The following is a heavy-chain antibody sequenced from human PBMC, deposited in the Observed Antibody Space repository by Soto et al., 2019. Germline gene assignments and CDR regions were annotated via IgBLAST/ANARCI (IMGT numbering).Heavy chain of an antibody. CDR1: GFTFSSYA. D-gene: IGHD3-10*02. V-gene: IGHV3-30-3*01. CDR2: ISYDGSNK. CDR3: ARDYVLSALDY. J-gene: IGHJ4*02. Sequence: ESGGGVVQPGRSLRLSCAASGFTFSSYAMHWVRQAPGKGLERVAVISYDGSNKYYADSVKGRFTISRDNSKNTLYLQMNSLRAEDTAVYYCARDYVLSALDYWGQGTLVTVSS.